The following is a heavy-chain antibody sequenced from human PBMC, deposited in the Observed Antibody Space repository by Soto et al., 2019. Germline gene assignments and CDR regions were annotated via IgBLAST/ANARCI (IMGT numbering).Heavy chain of an antibody. CDR2: IYHSGST. V-gene: IGHV4-30-2*01. CDR3: ARVPTP. J-gene: IGHJ3*01. Sequence: PSETLSLTCTVSGGSISSGGYSWGWIRQPPGKGLEWIGYIYHSGSTYYNTSLKSRVTISVDRSKNQFSLKLRSVTAADTAVYYCARVPTPWGQGTMVTVSS. D-gene: IGHD3-10*01. CDR1: GGSISSGGYS.